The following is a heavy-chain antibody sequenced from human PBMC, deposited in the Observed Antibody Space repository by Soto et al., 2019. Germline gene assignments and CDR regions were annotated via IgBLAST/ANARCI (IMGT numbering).Heavy chain of an antibody. CDR2: IYYSGSI. J-gene: IGHJ4*02. Sequence: QVQLQESGPGLVKPSETLSLTCTVSGDSISSLYWSWIRQPPGKGLAWIGYIYYSGSINYNPSLKRRVPISVDPSKDQCPLRLSSVTSADTAVYYCAKSLWDTSGWKTDYWGQGTLVTVSS. V-gene: IGHV4-59*01. CDR1: GDSISSLY. D-gene: IGHD6-19*01. CDR3: AKSLWDTSGWKTDY.